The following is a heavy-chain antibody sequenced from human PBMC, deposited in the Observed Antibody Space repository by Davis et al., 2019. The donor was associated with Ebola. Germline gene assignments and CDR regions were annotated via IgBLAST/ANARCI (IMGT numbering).Heavy chain of an antibody. Sequence: PGGSLRLSCAASGFTFGTYSMNWVRQAPGKGLEWVSSISGSSSYIYYADSVKGRFTISRDNAKNSLYLQMNSLRDEDTAVYYCARAEYCGGDCYPFDYWGQGTLVTVSS. CDR2: ISGSSSYI. CDR3: ARAEYCGGDCYPFDY. CDR1: GFTFGTYS. J-gene: IGHJ4*02. V-gene: IGHV3-21*01. D-gene: IGHD2-21*02.